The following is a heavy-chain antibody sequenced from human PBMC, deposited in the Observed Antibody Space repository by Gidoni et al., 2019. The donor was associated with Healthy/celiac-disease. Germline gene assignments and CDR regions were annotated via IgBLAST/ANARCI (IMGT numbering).Heavy chain of an antibody. CDR1: GYTFTIYG. D-gene: IGHD2-2*01. J-gene: IGHJ6*02. V-gene: IGHV1-18*04. CDR3: ARRDIVVVPASYGMDV. CDR2: ISAYNGNT. Sequence: VQLVQSGAEVQKPGASVKVSCKASGYTFTIYGISWVRQAPGQGLEWMGWISAYNGNTNYAQKLQGRVTMTTDTSTSTAYMELRSLRSDDTAVYYCARRDIVVVPASYGMDVWGQGTTVTVSS.